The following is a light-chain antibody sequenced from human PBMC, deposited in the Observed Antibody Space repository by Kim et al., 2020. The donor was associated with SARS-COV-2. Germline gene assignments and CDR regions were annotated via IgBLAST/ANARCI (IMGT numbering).Light chain of an antibody. CDR1: NGHSSSA. V-gene: IGLV4-69*01. CDR2: LTSAGSH. CDR3: QTWGTGIHVV. Sequence: KLSTRQSNGHSSSAIAWSQQQPESGPRYLMKLTSAGSHRKGDGVPDRFSGSVTWAERYLTTSSLQSEDEADYYCQTWGTGIHVVFGGGTQLTVL. J-gene: IGLJ2*01.